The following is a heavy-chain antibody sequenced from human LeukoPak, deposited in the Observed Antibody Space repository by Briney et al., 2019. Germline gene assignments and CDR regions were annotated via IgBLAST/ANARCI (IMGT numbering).Heavy chain of an antibody. V-gene: IGHV3-7*01. Sequence: GGSLRLPCAASGFTFSSYWMSWVRQAPGKGLEWVANIKQDGSEKYYVDSVKGRFTISRDNAKNSLYLQMNSLRAEDTAVYYCARVSDSSGYSSDYWGQGTLVTVSS. J-gene: IGHJ4*02. CDR2: IKQDGSEK. CDR3: ARVSDSSGYSSDY. D-gene: IGHD3-22*01. CDR1: GFTFSSYW.